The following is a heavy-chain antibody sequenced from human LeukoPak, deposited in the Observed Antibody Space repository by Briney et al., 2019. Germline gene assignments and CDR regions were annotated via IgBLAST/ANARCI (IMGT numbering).Heavy chain of an antibody. J-gene: IGHJ3*02. CDR3: ATIMIVDAFDI. V-gene: IGHV3-48*01. CDR2: ISSSSTSI. Sequence: TGGSLRLSCAASGFTFSSYSMNWVRQAPGKGQEWVSYISSSSTSIYYADSLKGRFTISRDNAKNSLYLQMNSLRAEDTAVYYCATIMIVDAFDIWGQGKMVPVSS. D-gene: IGHD3-22*01. CDR1: GFTFSSYS.